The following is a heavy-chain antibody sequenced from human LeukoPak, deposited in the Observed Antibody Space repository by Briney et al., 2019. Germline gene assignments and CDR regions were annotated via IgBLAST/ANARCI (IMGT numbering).Heavy chain of an antibody. J-gene: IGHJ4*02. CDR3: ARENEWELHLDY. CDR2: INHSGST. D-gene: IGHD1-26*01. CDR1: GFTFSSYG. V-gene: IGHV4-34*01. Sequence: GSLRLSCAASGFTFSSYGMSWVRQAPGKGLEWIGEINHSGSTNYNPSLKSRVTISVDTSKNQFSLKLSSVTAADTAVYYCARENEWELHLDYWGQGTLVTVSS.